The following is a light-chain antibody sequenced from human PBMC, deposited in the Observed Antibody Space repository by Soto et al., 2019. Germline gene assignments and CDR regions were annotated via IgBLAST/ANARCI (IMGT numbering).Light chain of an antibody. V-gene: IGKV1-9*01. Sequence: DVPMYKSAVSLSASVGDRVTITCRASQGISSYLAWYQQKPGKAPKLLIYAASTLQSGVPSRFSGSGSGTDFTLTISSLQPEDSATYYCQQLNSYPLTFGRGTKVDIK. CDR2: AAS. CDR3: QQLNSYPLT. CDR1: QGISSY. J-gene: IGKJ3*01.